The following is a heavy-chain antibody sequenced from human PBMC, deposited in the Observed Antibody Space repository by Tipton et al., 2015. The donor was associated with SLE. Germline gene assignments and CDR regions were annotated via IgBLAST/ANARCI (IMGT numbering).Heavy chain of an antibody. Sequence: QSGPEVKKPGASVKVSCKASGYMFTTFDINWVRRAPGQGLEYMGWMNPDSGNTGYAQKFQGRVTMTRNTSISTAYMELSSLRSEDTAVYYCARGLYSSPPSDYWGQGTLVTVSS. V-gene: IGHV1-8*01. CDR3: ARGLYSSPPSDY. CDR1: GYMFTTFD. CDR2: MNPDSGNT. J-gene: IGHJ4*02. D-gene: IGHD6-19*01.